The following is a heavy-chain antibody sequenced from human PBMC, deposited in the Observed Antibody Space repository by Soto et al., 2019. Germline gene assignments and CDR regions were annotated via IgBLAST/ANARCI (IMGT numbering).Heavy chain of an antibody. CDR1: GYTFTSYG. D-gene: IGHD3-10*01. CDR3: ARDPPPSWGSGSYPHYYYGMDV. Sequence: ASVQVSCKASGYTFTSYGIIWVRQAPGQGLEWMGWISAYNDNTNYAQKLQGRVTMSTDTSTSTAYMELRSLRSDDTAVYYCARDPPPSWGSGSYPHYYYGMDVWGQGTTVTVSS. CDR2: ISAYNDNT. J-gene: IGHJ6*02. V-gene: IGHV1-18*01.